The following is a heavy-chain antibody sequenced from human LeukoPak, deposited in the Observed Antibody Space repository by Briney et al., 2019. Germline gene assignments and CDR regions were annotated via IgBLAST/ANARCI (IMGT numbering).Heavy chain of an antibody. J-gene: IGHJ6*02. CDR2: ISGSSSST. V-gene: IGHV3-23*01. D-gene: IGHD3-9*01. CDR3: AGEYFVWLFLGYGMDV. Sequence: GASLRLSCAASGFTLSSYPISWVRQAPGKGLEWVSAISGSSSSTYYADSVKGRFSMSRDKSKTTLYMQMNSLRAEDMAVYYCAGEYFVWLFLGYGMDVWGQGTTVTVSS. CDR1: GFTLSSYP.